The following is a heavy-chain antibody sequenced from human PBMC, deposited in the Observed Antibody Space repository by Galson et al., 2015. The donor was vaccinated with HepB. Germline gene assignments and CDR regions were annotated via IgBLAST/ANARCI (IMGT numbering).Heavy chain of an antibody. CDR3: ARLGGYCSGGSCFNWYFEL. CDR1: SASITSSDHY. Sequence: ETLSLTCTVSSASITSSDHYWGWIRQPPGKGLEWIGSIHYSGSTYYNPSLKSQVSISVDTSKNQFSLKLSSVTAADTAVYYCARLGGYCSGGSCFNWYFELWGRGTLVTVSS. V-gene: IGHV4-39*01. CDR2: IHYSGST. J-gene: IGHJ2*01. D-gene: IGHD2-15*01.